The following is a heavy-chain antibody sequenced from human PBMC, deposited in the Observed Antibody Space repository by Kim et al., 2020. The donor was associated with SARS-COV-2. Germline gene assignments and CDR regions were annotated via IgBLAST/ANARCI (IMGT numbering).Heavy chain of an antibody. Sequence: SETLSLTCAVYGGSFSGYYWSWIRQPPGKGLEWIGEINHSGSTNYNPSLKSRVTISVDTSKNQFSLKLSSVTAADTAVYYCARGQYSSSWYSRRDWFEP. CDR1: GGSFSGYY. CDR2: INHSGST. D-gene: IGHD6-13*01. J-gene: IGHJ5*02. V-gene: IGHV4-34*01. CDR3: ARGQYSSSWYSRRDWFEP.